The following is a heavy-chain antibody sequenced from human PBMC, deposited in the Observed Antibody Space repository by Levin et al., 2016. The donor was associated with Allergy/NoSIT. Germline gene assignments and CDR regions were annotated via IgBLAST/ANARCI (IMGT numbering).Heavy chain of an antibody. J-gene: IGHJ6*02. CDR2: ISYDGSNK. CDR1: RFTFSDYG. D-gene: IGHD5-18*01. Sequence: GESLKISCAGSRFTFSDYGMHWVRQAPGKGLEWVAVISYDGSNKYYADSVKGRFTISRDISKSTVYLQMNSLRVEDTAVYYCAKERYSYGPVVYGMDVWGQGTSVTVSS. CDR3: AKERYSYGPVVYGMDV. V-gene: IGHV3-30*18.